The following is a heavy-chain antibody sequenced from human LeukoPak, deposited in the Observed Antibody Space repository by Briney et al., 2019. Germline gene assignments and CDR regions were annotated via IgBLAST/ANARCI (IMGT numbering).Heavy chain of an antibody. D-gene: IGHD3-22*01. J-gene: IGHJ4*02. V-gene: IGHV3-30*04. CDR1: GFTFSSYA. CDR3: ARAATYYYDSSGYYLDY. Sequence: SGRSLRLSCAASGFTFSSYATEWVSQAPGKGLEWVAAISYDGSNKHYAHSVKGRFTLSRDNYKNTLYLQMNSLRAEDTAVYYCARAATYYYDSSGYYLDYGGQGTLVTVSS. CDR2: ISYDGSNK.